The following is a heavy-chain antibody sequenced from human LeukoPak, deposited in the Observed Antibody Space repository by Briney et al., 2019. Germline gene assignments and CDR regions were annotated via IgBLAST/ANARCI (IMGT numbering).Heavy chain of an antibody. CDR3: ARRSTGSSWYGYFDY. V-gene: IGHV4-59*08. D-gene: IGHD6-13*01. Sequence: SETLSLTCTVSGGSISSYYWSWIRQPPGKGLEWIGYIYYSGSTNYNPSLKSRVTISVDTSKNQFSLKLSSVTAADTAVYYCARRSTGSSWYGYFDYWGQGTLVTVSS. CDR1: GGSISSYY. J-gene: IGHJ4*02. CDR2: IYYSGST.